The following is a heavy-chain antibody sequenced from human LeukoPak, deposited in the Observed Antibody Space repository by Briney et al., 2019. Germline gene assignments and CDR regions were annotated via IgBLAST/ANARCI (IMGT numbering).Heavy chain of an antibody. Sequence: PGGSLRLPCSASEFTFSSYAMHWVRQAPGKGLEYVSAISSNGGSTYYADSVKGRFTISRDNSKNTLYLQMSSLRAEDTAVYYCVKGYDSSGYYPYYFDYWGQGTLVTVSS. CDR3: VKGYDSSGYYPYYFDY. J-gene: IGHJ4*02. V-gene: IGHV3-64D*06. CDR2: ISSNGGST. CDR1: EFTFSSYA. D-gene: IGHD3-22*01.